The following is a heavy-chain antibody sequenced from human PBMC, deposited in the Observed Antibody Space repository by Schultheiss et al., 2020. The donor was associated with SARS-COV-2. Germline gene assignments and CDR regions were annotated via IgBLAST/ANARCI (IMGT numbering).Heavy chain of an antibody. CDR1: GFTFDDYA. CDR2: ISWISGSI. CDR3: ARDRSSSWSYDP. Sequence: GGSLRLSCAVSGFTFDDYAMHWVRQAPGKGLVWVSGISWISGSIGYADSVKGRFTISRDNAKNSLYLQMNSLRAEDTAVYYCARDRSSSWSYDPWGHGTLGTVAT. D-gene: IGHD6-13*01. J-gene: IGHJ5*02. V-gene: IGHV3-9*01.